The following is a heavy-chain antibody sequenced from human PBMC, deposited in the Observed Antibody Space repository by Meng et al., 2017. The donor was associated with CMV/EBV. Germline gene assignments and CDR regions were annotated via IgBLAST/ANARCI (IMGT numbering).Heavy chain of an antibody. V-gene: IGHV3-15*01. CDR3: TTESAIFGVVKVNYYYGMDV. J-gene: IGHJ6*02. Sequence: GESLKISCAASGFTFSNAWMSWVRQAPGKGLECVGRIKSKTDGGTTDYAAPVKGRFTISRDDSKNTLYLQMNSLKTEDTAVYYCTTESAIFGVVKVNYYYGMDVWGQGTTVTVSS. D-gene: IGHD3-3*01. CDR2: IKSKTDGGTT. CDR1: GFTFSNAW.